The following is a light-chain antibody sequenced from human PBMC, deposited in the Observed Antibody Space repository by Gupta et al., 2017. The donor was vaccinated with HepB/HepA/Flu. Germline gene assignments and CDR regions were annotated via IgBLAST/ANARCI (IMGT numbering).Light chain of an antibody. Sequence: QPVLTQSSSASASLGSSVKLTCTLSSGHSSYIIAWHQQQPGKAPRYLMKLEGSGSYNKGSGVPDRFSGSSSGADRYLTISNLQSDDEADYYCETWDSNTRVFGGGTKLTVL. CDR2: LEGSGSY. CDR1: SGHSSYI. CDR3: ETWDSNTRV. J-gene: IGLJ2*01. V-gene: IGLV4-60*03.